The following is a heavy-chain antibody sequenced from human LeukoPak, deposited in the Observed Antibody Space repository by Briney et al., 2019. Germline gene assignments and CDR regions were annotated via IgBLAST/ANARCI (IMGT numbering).Heavy chain of an antibody. V-gene: IGHV4-31*03. D-gene: IGHD6-6*01. CDR3: ARDLGYSSSSGDAFDI. J-gene: IGHJ3*02. CDR1: GGSISSGGYY. CDR2: IYYSGST. Sequence: PQTLSLTCTVSGGSISSGGYYWSWIRQHPGKGLEWIGYIYYSGSTYYNPSLKSRVTISVDTSKNQFSLKLSSVTAADTAVYYCARDLGYSSSSGDAFDIWGQGTMVTVSS.